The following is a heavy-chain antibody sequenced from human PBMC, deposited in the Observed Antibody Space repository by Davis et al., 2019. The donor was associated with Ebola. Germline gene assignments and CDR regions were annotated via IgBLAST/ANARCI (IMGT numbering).Heavy chain of an antibody. CDR2: INPSAGST. Sequence: AASVKVSCKASGDIFTNYHIHWVRQAPGRGLEWMGIINPSAGSTHYAQKFQVRVTMTRDTSTRTVYMELSSLRSEDTAVYHCSASDFYYGVDVWGQGTTVTVSS. V-gene: IGHV1-46*03. J-gene: IGHJ6*02. CDR3: SASDFYYGVDV. CDR1: GDIFTNYH.